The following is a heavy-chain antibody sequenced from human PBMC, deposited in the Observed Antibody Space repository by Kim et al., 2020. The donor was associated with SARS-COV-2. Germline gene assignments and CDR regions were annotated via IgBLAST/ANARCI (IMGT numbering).Heavy chain of an antibody. J-gene: IGHJ4*02. D-gene: IGHD2-15*01. V-gene: IGHV1-69*13. CDR3: ARDLAWGYCSGGSCYRGGYFDY. CDR1: GGTFSSYA. Sequence: SVKVSCKASGGTFSSYAISWVRQAPGQGLEWMGGIIPIFGTANYAQKFQGRVTITADESTSTAYMELSSLRSEDTAVYYCARDLAWGYCSGGSCYRGGYFDYWGQGTLVTVSS. CDR2: IIPIFGTA.